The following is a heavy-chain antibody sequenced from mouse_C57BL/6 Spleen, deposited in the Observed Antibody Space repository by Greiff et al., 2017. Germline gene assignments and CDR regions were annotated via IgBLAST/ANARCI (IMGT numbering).Heavy chain of an antibody. Sequence: LVESGAELVRPGSSVKLSCKDSYFAFMASAMHWVKQRPGHGLEWIGSFTMYSDATEYSENFKGKATLTANTSSSTAYMELSSLTSEDSAVYYCARGGYGSSYGAMDYWGQGTSVTVSS. CDR1: YFAFMASA. CDR3: ARGGYGSSYGAMDY. V-gene: IGHV1-49*01. D-gene: IGHD1-1*01. CDR2: FTMYSDAT. J-gene: IGHJ4*01.